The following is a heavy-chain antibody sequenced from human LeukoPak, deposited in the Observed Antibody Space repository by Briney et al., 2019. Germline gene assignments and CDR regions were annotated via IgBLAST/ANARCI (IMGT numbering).Heavy chain of an antibody. V-gene: IGHV3-74*01. Sequence: GGSLRLSCAASGFTFSNFGMHWVRQAPGKGLVWVSRINSDGSSTSYADSVKGRFTISRDNAKNTLYLQMNSLRAEDTAVYYCARDRRYFDWLSPTGYYYYMDVWGKGTTVTVSS. CDR2: INSDGSST. CDR3: ARDRRYFDWLSPTGYYYYMDV. J-gene: IGHJ6*03. CDR1: GFTFSNFG. D-gene: IGHD3-9*01.